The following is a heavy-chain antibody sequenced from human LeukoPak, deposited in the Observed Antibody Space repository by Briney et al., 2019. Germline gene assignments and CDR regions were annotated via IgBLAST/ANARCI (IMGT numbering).Heavy chain of an antibody. D-gene: IGHD3-22*01. CDR2: ISYDGSNK. V-gene: IGHV3-30-3*01. J-gene: IGHJ4*02. CDR3: ARDPPKRYDSSGPDY. CDR1: GFTFSSYA. Sequence: GGSLRLSCAASGFTFSSYAMHWVRQAPGKGLEWVAVISYDGSNKYYADSVKGRFTISRDNSKNTLYLQMNSLRAEDTAVYYCARDPPKRYDSSGPDYWGQGTLVTVSS.